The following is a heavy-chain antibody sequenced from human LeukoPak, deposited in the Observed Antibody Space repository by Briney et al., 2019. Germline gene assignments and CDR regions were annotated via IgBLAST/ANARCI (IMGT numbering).Heavy chain of an antibody. CDR2: ISGSGGST. CDR1: GFTFSSYA. CDR3: AKDRRELLPFDY. D-gene: IGHD1-26*01. V-gene: IGHV3-23*01. J-gene: IGHJ4*02. Sequence: SGGSLRLSCAASGFTFSSYAMSWVRQAPGKGLEWVSAISGSGGSTYYTDSVKGRFTISRDNSKNTLYLQMNSLRAEDTAVYYCAKDRRELLPFDYWGQGTLVTVSS.